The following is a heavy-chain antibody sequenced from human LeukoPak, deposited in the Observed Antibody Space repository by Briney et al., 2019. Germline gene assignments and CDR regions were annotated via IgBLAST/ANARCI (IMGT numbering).Heavy chain of an antibody. CDR3: ARGWGVGARSHYYMDV. CDR2: INWNGGST. Sequence: AGGSLRLSCAASGFTFSSYAMSWVRQAPGKGLEWVSGINWNGGSTGYADSVKGRFTISRDNAKNSLYLQMNSLRAEDTALYYCARGWGVGARSHYYMDVWGKGTTVTVSS. D-gene: IGHD1-26*01. J-gene: IGHJ6*03. CDR1: GFTFSSYA. V-gene: IGHV3-20*04.